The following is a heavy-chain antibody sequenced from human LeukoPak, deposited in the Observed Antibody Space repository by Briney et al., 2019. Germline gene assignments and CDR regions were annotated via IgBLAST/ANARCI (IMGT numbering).Heavy chain of an antibody. CDR3: ARTSYSSPYDY. Sequence: PSETLSLTCTVSGGSISSYYWSWIRQPPGKGLEWIGYIYSSGSTNYNPSLKSRVTISVDTSKNQFSLKLSSVTAADTAVYYCARTSYSSPYDYWGQGTLVTVSS. CDR2: IYSSGST. CDR1: GGSISSYY. D-gene: IGHD6-13*01. V-gene: IGHV4-59*01. J-gene: IGHJ4*02.